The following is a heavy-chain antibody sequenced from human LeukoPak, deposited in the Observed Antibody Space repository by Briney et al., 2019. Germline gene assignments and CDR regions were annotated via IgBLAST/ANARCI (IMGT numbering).Heavy chain of an antibody. V-gene: IGHV3-21*01. D-gene: IGHD4-17*01. CDR2: ISSSSSYI. CDR3: ALGDYGAPFDY. Sequence: GGSLRLSCVVSGFTFSNSAMNWVRQAPGKGLEWVSSISSSSSYIYYADSVKGRFTISRDNAKNSLYLQMNSLRAEDTAVYYCALGDYGAPFDYWGQETLVTVSS. CDR1: GFTFSNSA. J-gene: IGHJ4*02.